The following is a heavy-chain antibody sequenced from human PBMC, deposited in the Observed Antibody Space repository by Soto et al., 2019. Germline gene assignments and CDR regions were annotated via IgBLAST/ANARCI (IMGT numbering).Heavy chain of an antibody. CDR2: IWYDGSNK. V-gene: IGHV3-33*01. D-gene: IGHD1-26*01. CDR3: ARDRGVGATIFDY. CDR1: GFTFSSYG. Sequence: GGSLRLSCAASGFTFSSYGMHWVRQAPGKGLEWVAVIWYDGSNKYYADSVKGRFTISRDNSKNTLYLQMNSLRAEDTAVYYCARDRGVGATIFDYWGQGTLVTVSS. J-gene: IGHJ4*02.